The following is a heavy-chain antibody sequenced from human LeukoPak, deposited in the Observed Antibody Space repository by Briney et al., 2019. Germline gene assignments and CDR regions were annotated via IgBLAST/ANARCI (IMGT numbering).Heavy chain of an antibody. CDR1: GYSISSGYY. D-gene: IGHD6-19*01. V-gene: IGHV4-38-2*02. CDR3: ARAEFSSGDFDY. CDR2: IYHSGST. Sequence: SETLSLTCTVSGYSISSGYYWGWIRQPPGKGLEWIGSIYHSGSTYYNPSLKSRVTISVDTSNNQFSLRLSSVTAADTAVYYCARAEFSSGDFDYWGQGTLVTVSS. J-gene: IGHJ4*02.